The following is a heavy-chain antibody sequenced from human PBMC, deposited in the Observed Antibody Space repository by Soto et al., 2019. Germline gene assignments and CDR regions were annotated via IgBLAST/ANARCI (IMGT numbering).Heavy chain of an antibody. CDR1: GGSISSGNW. V-gene: IGHV4-4*02. CDR3: AKNYYYDMDV. J-gene: IGHJ6*02. CDR2: IFHSGIT. Sequence: QVQLQESGPGLVKPSGTLSLTCAVSGGSISSGNWWSWVRQPPEKGLEWIGEIFHSGITNYKPSLKSRVTISVDKPKNQFSLNLTSVTAADTAVYYCAKNYYYDMDVWGQGTTVTVSS.